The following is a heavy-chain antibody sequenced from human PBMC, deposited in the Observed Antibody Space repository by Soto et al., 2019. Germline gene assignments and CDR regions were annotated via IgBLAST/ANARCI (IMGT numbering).Heavy chain of an antibody. D-gene: IGHD2-15*01. Sequence: GASVKVSCKASGYTFTTHGISWVRQAPGQGLEWIGWIRVSNGYTHYPQNLQGRVTMTTDTSTSTAYMELRSLRSDDTAVYYCARASVVEANYYYYYGMDVWGQGTTVTVSS. CDR2: IRVSNGYT. J-gene: IGHJ6*02. V-gene: IGHV1-18*01. CDR3: ARASVVEANYYYYYGMDV. CDR1: GYTFTTHG.